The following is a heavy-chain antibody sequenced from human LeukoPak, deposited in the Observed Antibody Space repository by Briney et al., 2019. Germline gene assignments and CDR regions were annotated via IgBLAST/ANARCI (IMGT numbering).Heavy chain of an antibody. CDR3: ARGRWVAPRQGYYLDY. CDR1: GYTFTDYA. CDR2: INAGNGDT. J-gene: IGHJ4*02. Sequence: GASVTVSCKASGYTFTDYAMQWVRQAPGQSLEWMGWINAGNGDTKYSQMFQGRVTITRDTSASTAYMELSSLRSEDTAVYYCARGRWVAPRQGYYLDYWGQGTLVTVSS. D-gene: IGHD5-12*01. V-gene: IGHV1-3*01.